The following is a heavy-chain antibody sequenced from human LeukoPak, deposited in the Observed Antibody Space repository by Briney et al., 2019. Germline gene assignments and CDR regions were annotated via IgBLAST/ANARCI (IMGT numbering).Heavy chain of an antibody. CDR3: AQGRGSFDY. D-gene: IGHD1-26*01. Sequence: ASVRFSCKPPGYTFTGYYMHWVRQAPDQGLEWMGWINPNSGGTNYAQKFQGRVTMTRDTSISTAYMELSRLRSDDTAVYYCAQGRGSFDYWGQGTLVTVSS. V-gene: IGHV1-2*02. CDR2: INPNSGGT. CDR1: GYTFTGYY. J-gene: IGHJ4*02.